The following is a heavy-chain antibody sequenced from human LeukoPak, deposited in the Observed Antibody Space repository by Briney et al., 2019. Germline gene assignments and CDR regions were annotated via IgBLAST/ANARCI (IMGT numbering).Heavy chain of an antibody. J-gene: IGHJ3*02. CDR1: GGSISTYY. D-gene: IGHD6-13*01. Sequence: SETLSLTCTVSGGSISTYYWTWIRQPPGKGLEWIGYIYYSGSTNYNPSLKSRVTISLDTSKNQFSLKLNSVTAADTAVYYCARRRRIAAAGTDAFDIWGQGTMVTVSS. V-gene: IGHV4-59*08. CDR2: IYYSGST. CDR3: ARRRRIAAAGTDAFDI.